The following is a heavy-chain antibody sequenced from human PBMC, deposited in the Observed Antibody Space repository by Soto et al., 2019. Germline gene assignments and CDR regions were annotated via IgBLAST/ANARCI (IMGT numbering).Heavy chain of an antibody. V-gene: IGHV4-34*01. CDR1: GGSLSESY. J-gene: IGHJ5*02. D-gene: IGHD3-16*01. CDR2: INHVGGT. Sequence: SETLSLTCAVYGGSLSESYWTWIRQPPGKGLEWNGEINHVGGTNYNPSLKSRVTMSVDTSQNQFSLRLISVTAADTAMYFCVRIRYQLPSSVLWLDPWGQGTPVTVSS. CDR3: VRIRYQLPSSVLWLDP.